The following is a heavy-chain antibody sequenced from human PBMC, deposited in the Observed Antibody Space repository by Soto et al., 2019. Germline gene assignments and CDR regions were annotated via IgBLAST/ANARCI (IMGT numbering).Heavy chain of an antibody. J-gene: IGHJ3*02. CDR3: ARGGIFIGYDPNAFDI. Sequence: QVQLQESGPGLVKPSGTLSLTCAVSGGSISSPNWWSWVRQSPGKGLEWIGEIHHSGDTNYNPSLKSRVTISVDMSKNQIPLRLTSVTAADTAVYYCARGGIFIGYDPNAFDIWGQGTGVTVSS. CDR2: IHHSGDT. V-gene: IGHV4-4*02. D-gene: IGHD5-12*01. CDR1: GGSISSPNW.